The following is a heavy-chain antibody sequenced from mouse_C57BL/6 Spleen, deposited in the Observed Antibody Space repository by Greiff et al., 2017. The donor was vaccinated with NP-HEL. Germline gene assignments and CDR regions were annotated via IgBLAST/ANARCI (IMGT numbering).Heavy chain of an antibody. Sequence: VQLQQSGPELVKPGASVKISCKASGYAFSSSWMNWVKQRPGKGLEWIGRIYPGDGDTNYNGKFKGKATLTADKSSSTAYMQLSSLTSEDSAVYFCARSHYGSNAWFAYWGQGTLVTVSA. CDR2: IYPGDGDT. CDR1: GYAFSSSW. V-gene: IGHV1-82*01. J-gene: IGHJ3*01. CDR3: ARSHYGSNAWFAY. D-gene: IGHD1-1*01.